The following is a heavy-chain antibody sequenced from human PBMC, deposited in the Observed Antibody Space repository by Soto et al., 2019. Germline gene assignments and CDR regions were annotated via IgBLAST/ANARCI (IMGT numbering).Heavy chain of an antibody. CDR1: GGSISSSNYY. D-gene: IGHD6-13*01. J-gene: IGHJ4*02. CDR2: IYYSGNT. Sequence: PSETLSLTCTVSGGSISSSNYYWAWIRQPPGKGLERIGSIYYSGNTYYNPSLKSRVTISVDTSKNQFSLKLNSVTAADTAVYYCARLSSLYTSSWPPIYFDYWGQGTLVTVSS. V-gene: IGHV4-39*01. CDR3: ARLSSLYTSSWPPIYFDY.